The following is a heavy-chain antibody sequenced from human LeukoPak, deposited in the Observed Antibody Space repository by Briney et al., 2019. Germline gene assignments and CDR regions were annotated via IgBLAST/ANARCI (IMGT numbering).Heavy chain of an antibody. J-gene: IGHJ4*02. CDR1: GYSFTSYW. D-gene: IGHD2-21*02. CDR3: ARSSGGDCYLFDY. Sequence: GESLKISCKGSGYSFTSYWIGWVRQMPGKGLWWIGIFYPGDFDTSYSPSYQGQVTISADKSISTAYLQWSSLKAWDTAMYYYARSSGGDCYLFDYWGQGTLVTVSS. CDR2: FYPGDFDT. V-gene: IGHV5-51*01.